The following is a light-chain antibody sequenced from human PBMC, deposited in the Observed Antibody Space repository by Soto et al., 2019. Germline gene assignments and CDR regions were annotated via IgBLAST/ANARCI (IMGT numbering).Light chain of an antibody. V-gene: IGKV3-15*01. J-gene: IGKJ1*01. CDR3: QQYYDWPRT. CDR2: GAS. Sequence: EIVMTQSQATLSVSPGERATLSCRASQSVSSNLAWYQQKPGQAPRLLIYGASTRATGIPARFSGSGSGTEFTLTISSLQSEDFAVYYCQQYYDWPRTFGQGTKVDIK. CDR1: QSVSSN.